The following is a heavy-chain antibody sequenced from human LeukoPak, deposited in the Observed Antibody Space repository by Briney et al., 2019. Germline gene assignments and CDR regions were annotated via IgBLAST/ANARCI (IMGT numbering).Heavy chain of an antibody. CDR1: GYAFNSYG. CDR3: AMASFYGSGSYRN. J-gene: IGHJ4*02. D-gene: IGHD3-10*01. CDR2: INPHNDNT. Sequence: ASVKVSCKASGYAFNSYGISWVRQAPGQGLEWMGWINPHNDNTNYAQKLQGRVTMTTDTSTSTAYKELRSLRSDDTAVYYCAMASFYGSGSYRNWGQGALVTVSS. V-gene: IGHV1-18*01.